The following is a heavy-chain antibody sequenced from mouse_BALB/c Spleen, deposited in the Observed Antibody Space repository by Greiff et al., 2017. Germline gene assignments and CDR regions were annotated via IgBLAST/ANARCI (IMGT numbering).Heavy chain of an antibody. CDR2: IHYSGST. Sequence: EVKLQESGPDLVKPSQSLSLTCTVTGYSITSGYSWHWIRQFPGNKLEWMGYIHYSGSTNYNPSLKSRISITRDTSKNQFFLQLNSVTTEDTATYYCARPPIYYGSSSAWFAYWGQGTLVTVSA. J-gene: IGHJ3*01. V-gene: IGHV3-1*02. CDR3: ARPPIYYGSSSAWFAY. CDR1: GYSITSGYS. D-gene: IGHD1-1*01.